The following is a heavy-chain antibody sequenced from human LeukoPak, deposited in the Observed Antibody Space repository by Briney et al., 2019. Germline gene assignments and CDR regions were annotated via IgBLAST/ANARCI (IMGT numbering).Heavy chain of an antibody. CDR3: AKERKLLPFDY. CDR1: GFTFSTYA. V-gene: IGHV3-30*04. Sequence: GRSLRLSCAASGFTFSTYAMHWVRQAPGKGLEWVTFISNDGTDEFYADSVKGRFTISRDNSKSTLYLQMNSLRAEDTAVYYCAKERKLLPFDYWGQGTLVTVSS. J-gene: IGHJ4*02. CDR2: ISNDGTDE. D-gene: IGHD1-26*01.